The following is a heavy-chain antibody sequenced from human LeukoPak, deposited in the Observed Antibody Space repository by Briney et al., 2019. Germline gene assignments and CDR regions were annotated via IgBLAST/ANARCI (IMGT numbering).Heavy chain of an antibody. CDR3: AKAYSGSYFMKADAFGI. D-gene: IGHD1-26*01. CDR2: ISGSGGST. Sequence: QSGGSLRLSCAASGFTFSSYAMSWVRQAPGKGLEWVSAISGSGGSTYYADSVKGRFTISRDNSKNTLYLQMNSLRAEDTAVYYCAKAYSGSYFMKADAFGIWGQGTMVTVSS. CDR1: GFTFSSYA. V-gene: IGHV3-23*01. J-gene: IGHJ3*02.